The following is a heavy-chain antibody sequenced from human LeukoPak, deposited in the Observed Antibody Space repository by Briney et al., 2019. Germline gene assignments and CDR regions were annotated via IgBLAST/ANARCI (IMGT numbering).Heavy chain of an antibody. D-gene: IGHD3-22*01. Sequence: ESGPALVKPTPTLTLTCTFSGFSLSTTGMRVSWIRQPPGKALEWLARIDWDDDKFYNTSLKTRLTIFKDTSKNQVVLIMTNMDPVDTATYYCARAYDSSGYSSGYYFDYWGQGTLVTVSS. CDR1: GFSLSTTGMR. CDR3: ARAYDSSGYSSGYYFDY. CDR2: IDWDDDK. V-gene: IGHV2-70*04. J-gene: IGHJ4*02.